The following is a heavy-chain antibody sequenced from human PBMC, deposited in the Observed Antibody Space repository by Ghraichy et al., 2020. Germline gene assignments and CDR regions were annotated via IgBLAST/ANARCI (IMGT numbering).Heavy chain of an antibody. Sequence: SETLSLTCAVSGGSISSGGYSWSWIRQPPGKGLEWIGYIYYSGSTYYNPSLKSRVTISVDTSKNQFSLKLSSVTAADTAVYYCARASFLGSIKFDLWGRGTLVTVSS. J-gene: IGHJ2*01. CDR1: GGSISSGGYS. D-gene: IGHD2/OR15-2a*01. CDR3: ARASFLGSIKFDL. V-gene: IGHV4-30-4*07. CDR2: IYYSGST.